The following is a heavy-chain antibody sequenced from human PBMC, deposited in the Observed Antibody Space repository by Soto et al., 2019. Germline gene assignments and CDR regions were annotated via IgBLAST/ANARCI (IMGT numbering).Heavy chain of an antibody. Sequence: ETLSLTCSVSGGSIRSYYWSWIRHSPEKGLEWIGYFYHSGNSNYNPSLKSRVTISVDTSKNQLSLSLRSVTAADTAVYFCARISSVDPYGYVNGGLDVWGQGTTVTVSS. CDR1: GGSIRSYY. J-gene: IGHJ6*02. CDR3: ARISSVDPYGYVNGGLDV. CDR2: FYHSGNS. V-gene: IGHV4-59*01. D-gene: IGHD5-18*01.